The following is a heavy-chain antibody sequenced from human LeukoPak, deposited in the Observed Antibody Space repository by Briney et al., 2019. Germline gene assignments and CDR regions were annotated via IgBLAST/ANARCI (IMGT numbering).Heavy chain of an antibody. V-gene: IGHV4-34*01. Sequence: SETLSLTCAVYGGSFSGYYWSWIRQPPGKGLEWIGEINHSGSTNYNPSLKSRVTISVDTSKNQFSLKLSSVTAADTAVYYCARGGYYYDSSGSKSGDYYYMDVWGKGTTVTVSS. J-gene: IGHJ6*03. CDR2: INHSGST. CDR1: GGSFSGYY. D-gene: IGHD3-22*01. CDR3: ARGGYYYDSSGSKSGDYYYMDV.